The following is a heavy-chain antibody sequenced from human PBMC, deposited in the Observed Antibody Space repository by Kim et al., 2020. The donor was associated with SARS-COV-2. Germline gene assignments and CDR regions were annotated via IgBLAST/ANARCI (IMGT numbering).Heavy chain of an antibody. CDR1: GYTFTDHY. CDR3: AIDPGRGWNLDC. CDR2: INPSTGDT. D-gene: IGHD6-19*01. Sequence: ASVKVSCKASGYTFTDHYIHWVPQAPGQGLEWMGWINPSTGDTKSAQKFQGRVTMTREVSITTVYMELTRLTSDDTAIYYCAIDPGRGWNLDCWGQGTLVTVSS. V-gene: IGHV1-2*02. J-gene: IGHJ4*02.